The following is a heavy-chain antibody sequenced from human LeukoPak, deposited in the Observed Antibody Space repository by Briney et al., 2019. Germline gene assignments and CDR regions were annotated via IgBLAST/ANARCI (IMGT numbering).Heavy chain of an antibody. D-gene: IGHD2-15*01. Sequence: GGSLRLSCAASGFIFRSYAMHWVRQAPGKGLERVAAVSYDGSNEYYADSVKGRFTISRDNSKNTLYVQMNSLRAADTAVYYCARGGTLPDYWGQGTLVTVSS. CDR1: GFIFRSYA. J-gene: IGHJ4*02. V-gene: IGHV3-30-3*01. CDR2: VSYDGSNE. CDR3: ARGGTLPDY.